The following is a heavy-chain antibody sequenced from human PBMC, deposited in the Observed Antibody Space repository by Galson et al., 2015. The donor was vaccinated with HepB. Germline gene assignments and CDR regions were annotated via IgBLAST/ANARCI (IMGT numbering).Heavy chain of an antibody. V-gene: IGHV3-7*01. Sequence: SLRLSCAASGLTFSSYWMLWVRQAPGKGLEWVANIKQDGSEKYYVDSVKGRFTISRDNAKNSLYLQMNTLRAEDTAVYYCVRGRLGGDYWGQGTLVTVSS. D-gene: IGHD5/OR15-5a*01. CDR3: VRGRLGGDY. CDR1: GLTFSSYW. CDR2: IKQDGSEK. J-gene: IGHJ4*02.